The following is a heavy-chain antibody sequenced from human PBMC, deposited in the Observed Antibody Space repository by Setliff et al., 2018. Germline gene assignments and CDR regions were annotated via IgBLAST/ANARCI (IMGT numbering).Heavy chain of an antibody. J-gene: IGHJ4*02. D-gene: IGHD4-17*01. CDR2: ISDSGST. Sequence: SETLSLTCTVSGGPMRSFYWSWIRQTPGKGLQWIGYISDSGSTSYNPSLKTRVTISVDTSKNQFSLKLSSVTAADTAVYYCARFYGDYQFDYWGQGTLVTVSS. CDR1: GGPMRSFY. CDR3: ARFYGDYQFDY. V-gene: IGHV4-59*08.